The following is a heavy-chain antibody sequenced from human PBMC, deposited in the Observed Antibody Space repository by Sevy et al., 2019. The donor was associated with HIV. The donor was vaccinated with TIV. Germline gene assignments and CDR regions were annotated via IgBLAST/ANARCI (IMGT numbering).Heavy chain of an antibody. D-gene: IGHD4-17*01. J-gene: IGHJ4*02. Sequence: GGSLRLSCAASGFTFSSYEMNWVRQAPGKELEWISYISNSGTAMYYSDSVRGRFTISRDNARRSLYLQMNSLRAEDTAVYYCARDLPPSATTVPHFDCWGQGTLVTVSS. CDR3: ARDLPPSATTVPHFDC. CDR2: ISNSGTAM. V-gene: IGHV3-48*03. CDR1: GFTFSSYE.